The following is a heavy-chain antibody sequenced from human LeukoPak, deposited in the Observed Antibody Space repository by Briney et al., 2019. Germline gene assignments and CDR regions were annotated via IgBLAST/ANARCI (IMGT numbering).Heavy chain of an antibody. CDR1: GASISRSIW. D-gene: IGHD5-18*01. V-gene: IGHV4-4*02. CDR2: NYHGGST. J-gene: IGHJ4*02. CDR3: ASSLVRADMVTGIDY. Sequence: TSETLSLTCAVSGASISRSIWWSWVRQPPGKGLEWIGENYHGGSTTYNPSLKSRVTISLDTSKNQFSLKLSSVTAADTAVYYCASSLVRADMVTGIDYWGQGTLVTVSS.